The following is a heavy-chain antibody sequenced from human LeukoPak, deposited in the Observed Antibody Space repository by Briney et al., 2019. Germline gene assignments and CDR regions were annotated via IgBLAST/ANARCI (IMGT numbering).Heavy chain of an antibody. V-gene: IGHV3-7*03. Sequence: GGSLRLSCAASGFIFKDYWMIWVRQAPGKGLEWVANIKQDGSEKYYVDSVKGRFTISRDNAKNSLYLQMNTLRAGDTATYYCAKDAQPRSRWFDPWGQGTLVTVSS. CDR1: GFIFKDYW. D-gene: IGHD3-16*01. CDR2: IKQDGSEK. J-gene: IGHJ5*02. CDR3: AKDAQPRSRWFDP.